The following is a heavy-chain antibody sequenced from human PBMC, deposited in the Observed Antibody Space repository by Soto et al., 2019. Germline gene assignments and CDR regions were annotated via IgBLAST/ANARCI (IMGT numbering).Heavy chain of an antibody. CDR3: ARHVLRFLEWLSTAYYYYYGMDV. V-gene: IGHV1-18*01. D-gene: IGHD3-3*01. Sequence: ASVKVSCKASGYTFTSYGISWVRQAPGQGLEWMGWISAYNGNTNYAQKLQGRVTMTTDTSTSKAYMELRSLRSDDTAVYYCARHVLRFLEWLSTAYYYYYGMDVWGQGTTVTVSS. CDR2: ISAYNGNT. J-gene: IGHJ6*02. CDR1: GYTFTSYG.